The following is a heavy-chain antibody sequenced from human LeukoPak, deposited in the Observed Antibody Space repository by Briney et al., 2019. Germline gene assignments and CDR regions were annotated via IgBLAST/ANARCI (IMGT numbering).Heavy chain of an antibody. CDR3: AKDMRYYGSGSYYKSPSYNWFDP. CDR2: IRYDGSNK. Sequence: PGGSLRLSCAASGFTFSSYGMLWVRQAPGKGLEWMSFIRYDGSNKYYVDSVKGRFTISRDNSKNTLYLQMNSLRAEDTAVYYCAKDMRYYGSGSYYKSPSYNWFDPWGQGTLVTVSS. J-gene: IGHJ5*02. V-gene: IGHV3-30*02. D-gene: IGHD3-10*01. CDR1: GFTFSSYG.